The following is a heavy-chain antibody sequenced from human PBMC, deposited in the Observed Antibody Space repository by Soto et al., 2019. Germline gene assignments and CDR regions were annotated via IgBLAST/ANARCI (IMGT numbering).Heavy chain of an antibody. CDR3: ARRRYSGYEFDY. D-gene: IGHD5-12*01. CDR1: GGSIRSYY. J-gene: IGHJ4*02. CDR2: IYYTGST. Sequence: SETLSLTCTVSGGSIRSYYWSWIRQPPGKGLEWIGYIYYTGSTNYNPSLKSRVTISVDTSKNQFSLKLSSVTAADTAVYYCARRRYSGYEFDYWGQGTLVTVSS. V-gene: IGHV4-59*08.